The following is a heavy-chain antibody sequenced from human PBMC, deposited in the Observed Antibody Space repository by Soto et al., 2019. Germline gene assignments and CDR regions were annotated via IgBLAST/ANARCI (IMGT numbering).Heavy chain of an antibody. J-gene: IGHJ4*02. CDR3: ASSPRMDYFDY. CDR1: GGSISSGGYS. CDR2: IYHSGST. Sequence: PSETLSLTCAVSGGSISSGGYSWSWIRQPPGKGLEWIGYIYHSGSTYYNPSLKSRVTISVDRSKNQFSLKLSSVTAADTAVYYCASSPRMDYFDYWGQGTLVTVSS. V-gene: IGHV4-30-2*01. D-gene: IGHD2-8*01.